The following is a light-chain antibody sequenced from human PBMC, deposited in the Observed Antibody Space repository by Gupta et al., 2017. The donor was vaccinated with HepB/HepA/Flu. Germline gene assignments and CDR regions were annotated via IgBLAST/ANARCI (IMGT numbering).Light chain of an antibody. J-gene: IGKJ1*01. CDR2: EAS. CDR1: QSSNTW. Sequence: DIQMAQSPSTLSASVGDRVTITCRASQSSNTWMAWYQQKSGKAQNLLIFEASTLHTGVPSRFSGSGSGTEFTLTISGLQPDDFATYYCQEYYNYPRTFGQGTKVEIK. CDR3: QEYYNYPRT. V-gene: IGKV1-5*03.